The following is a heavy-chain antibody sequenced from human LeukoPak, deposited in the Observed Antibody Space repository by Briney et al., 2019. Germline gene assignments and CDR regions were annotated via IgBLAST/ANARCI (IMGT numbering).Heavy chain of an antibody. CDR1: GFTFSSYA. Sequence: GALSLSCAASGFTFSSYAMSWVRQTPGKGLEWVSAISGSGGSTYYADSVEGRFTISRDNSNNTLYLQMNSLRAEDTAVYYCAKGKVSDSWGQGTLVTVSS. CDR3: AKGKVSDS. CDR2: ISGSGGST. J-gene: IGHJ4*02. V-gene: IGHV3-23*01. D-gene: IGHD3-10*01.